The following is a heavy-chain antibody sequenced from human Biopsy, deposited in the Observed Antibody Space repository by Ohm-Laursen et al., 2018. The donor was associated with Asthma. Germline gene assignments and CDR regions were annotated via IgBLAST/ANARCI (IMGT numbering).Heavy chain of an antibody. Sequence: GSLRLSCTASGFDLRDYTMNWVRQAPGKGLEWVASISSLSRYIYHATSLRGRFTISRDNAKRSLYLQMDSLRGDDTAVYYCAREATQGMMRMYYFDYWGQGTLVTVSS. D-gene: IGHD3-16*01. CDR1: GFDLRDYT. CDR2: ISSLSRYI. V-gene: IGHV3-21*01. J-gene: IGHJ4*02. CDR3: AREATQGMMRMYYFDY.